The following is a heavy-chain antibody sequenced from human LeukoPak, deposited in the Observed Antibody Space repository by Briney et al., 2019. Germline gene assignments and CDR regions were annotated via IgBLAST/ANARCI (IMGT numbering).Heavy chain of an antibody. CDR3: ARSLYYFDY. Sequence: SETLSLTCTVSGGSISSYYWSWIRQPPGKGLEWIGYIYYSGSTNYNPSLKSRVTISVYTSKNQFSLKLSSVTAADTAVYYCARSLYYFDYWGQGTLVTVSS. CDR2: IYYSGST. CDR1: GGSISSYY. V-gene: IGHV4-59*01. J-gene: IGHJ4*02.